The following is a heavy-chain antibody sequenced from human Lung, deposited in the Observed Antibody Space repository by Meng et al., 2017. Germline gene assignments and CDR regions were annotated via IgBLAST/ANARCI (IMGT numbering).Heavy chain of an antibody. D-gene: IGHD6-13*01. CDR3: ARGRYSSSSAVVDY. V-gene: IGHV3-33*01. CDR2: IWYDGSNK. Sequence: QVQLVESGGGVVQPGRSLRLSCAASGFTFSSYGMHWVRQAPGKGREWVAVIWYDGSNKYSADSVKGRFTISRGNSKNTLYLQMNSLRAEDTAVYYCARGRYSSSSAVVDYWGQGTLVTVSS. CDR1: GFTFSSYG. J-gene: IGHJ4*02.